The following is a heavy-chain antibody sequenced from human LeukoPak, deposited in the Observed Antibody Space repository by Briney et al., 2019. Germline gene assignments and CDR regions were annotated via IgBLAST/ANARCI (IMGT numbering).Heavy chain of an antibody. V-gene: IGHV4-4*02. J-gene: IGHJ4*02. CDR3: AKEIVGAPTPGAY. Sequence: TSETLSLTCAVSADSITSNWWSWVRQPPGKGLEWIGEVHKSGSTNYYPSLQSRVTISIDKSKNQIALELTSVTAAATAVYYCAKEIVGAPTPGAYWGQGILVTVSS. CDR2: VHKSGST. CDR1: ADSITSNW. D-gene: IGHD1-26*01.